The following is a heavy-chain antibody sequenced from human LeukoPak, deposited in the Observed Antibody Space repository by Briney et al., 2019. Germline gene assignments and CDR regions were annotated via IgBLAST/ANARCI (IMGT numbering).Heavy chain of an antibody. CDR1: GFTFSSYA. CDR3: AKEFGVLYYFDY. CDR2: ISGSGGST. Sequence: GGSLRLSCAASGFTFSSYAMSWVRQAPGKGLEWVSAISGSGGSTYYADSVKGRFTISRDNAKNSLYLQMNSLRAEDTAVYYCAKEFGVLYYFDYWGQGTLVTVSS. D-gene: IGHD2-8*02. J-gene: IGHJ4*02. V-gene: IGHV3-23*01.